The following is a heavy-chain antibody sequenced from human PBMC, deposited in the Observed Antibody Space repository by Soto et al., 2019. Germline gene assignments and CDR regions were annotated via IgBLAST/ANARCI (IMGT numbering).Heavy chain of an antibody. CDR2: IWYDGSNK. Sequence: QVQLVESGGGVVQPGRSLRFSCAASGFTFSSYGMHWVRQAPGKGLEWVAVIWYDGSNKYYADSVKGRFTISRDNSKNTLYLQMNSLRAEDTAVYYCARGGVTTSLYYYFDYWGQGTLVTVSS. CDR1: GFTFSSYG. CDR3: ARGGVTTSLYYYFDY. D-gene: IGHD4-17*01. J-gene: IGHJ4*02. V-gene: IGHV3-33*01.